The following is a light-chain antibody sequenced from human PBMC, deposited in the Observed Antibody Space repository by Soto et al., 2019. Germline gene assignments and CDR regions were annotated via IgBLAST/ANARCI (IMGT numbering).Light chain of an antibody. CDR3: QQYGNLPLT. J-gene: IGKJ4*01. CDR2: GAS. CDR1: QSVSSY. V-gene: IGKV3-20*01. Sequence: EIVLTQSPGTLSLSPGERATLSCRASQSVSSYLAWYQQKPGQAPRLLIYGASTRATGIPDRFSGSGSGTDYTLTISRLEPEDFAVYYCQQYGNLPLTFGGGTKVDIK.